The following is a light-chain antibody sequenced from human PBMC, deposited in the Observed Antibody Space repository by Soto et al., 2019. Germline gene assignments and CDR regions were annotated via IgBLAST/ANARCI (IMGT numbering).Light chain of an antibody. J-gene: IGKJ4*01. V-gene: IGKV1-5*03. CDR1: QSLNSE. CDR3: QQYNAYSLT. CDR2: QAS. Sequence: DIQMTQSPSTLSASVGARVTITCRASQSLNSELAWYQQKPGKAPKLLIYQASSLKGGVPSRFTGTGSGTEFTLTISSLQPDDSATYYCQQYNAYSLTFGGGTKVEIK.